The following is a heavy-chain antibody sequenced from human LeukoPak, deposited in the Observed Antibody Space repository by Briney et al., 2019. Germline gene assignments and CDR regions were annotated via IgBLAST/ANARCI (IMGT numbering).Heavy chain of an antibody. CDR1: GFTFSDYY. Sequence: GRSLRLSCAASGFTFSDYYMSWIRQAPGKGLEWVSYISSSGSTIYYADSVKGRFTISRDNAKNSVYLQMNSLRAEDTAVYYCARDRRGGKDFDYWGQGTLVTVSS. CDR2: ISSSGSTI. V-gene: IGHV3-11*01. D-gene: IGHD1-26*01. CDR3: ARDRRGGKDFDY. J-gene: IGHJ4*02.